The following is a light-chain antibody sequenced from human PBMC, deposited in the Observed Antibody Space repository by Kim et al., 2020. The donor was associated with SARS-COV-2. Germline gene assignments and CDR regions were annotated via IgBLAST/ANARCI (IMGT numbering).Light chain of an antibody. CDR3: QSADSSGTYQV. CDR2: KDS. J-gene: IGLJ3*02. Sequence: SYELTQPPSVSVSPGQTARITCSGDALPKQYAYWYQQKPGQAPVLVLYKDSERPSGIPERFSGSSSGTTVTLTISGVQAEDEADYYCQSADSSGTYQVFGGGTQRTVL. V-gene: IGLV3-25*03. CDR1: ALPKQY.